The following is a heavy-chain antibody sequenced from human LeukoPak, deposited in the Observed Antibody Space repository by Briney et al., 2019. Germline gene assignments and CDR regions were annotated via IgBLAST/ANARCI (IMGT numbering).Heavy chain of an antibody. J-gene: IGHJ3*02. CDR2: IYYSGST. CDR1: GGSISSYY. CDR3: ARLVSAAFDI. V-gene: IGHV4-59*01. Sequence: SETLSLTCTVSGGSISSYYWSWIRQPPGKGLEWIGYIYYSGSTNYNPSLKSRVTISVDTSKNHFSLKLISVTAADTAVYYCARLVSAAFDIWGQGTMVTVSS.